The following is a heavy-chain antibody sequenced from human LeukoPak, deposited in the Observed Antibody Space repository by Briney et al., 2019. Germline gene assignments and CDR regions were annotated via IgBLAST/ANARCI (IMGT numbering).Heavy chain of an antibody. CDR1: GFTFSSYW. J-gene: IGHJ3*02. Sequence: PGGSLRLSCAASGFTFSSYWMHWVRQAPGKGLVWVSRINSDGSSTSYADSVKGRFTISRDNAKNTLYLQMNSLRAEDTAVYYCAKGRGVRRFLEWLSKGDAFDIWGQGTMVTVSS. CDR3: AKGRGVRRFLEWLSKGDAFDI. CDR2: INSDGSST. D-gene: IGHD3-3*01. V-gene: IGHV3-74*01.